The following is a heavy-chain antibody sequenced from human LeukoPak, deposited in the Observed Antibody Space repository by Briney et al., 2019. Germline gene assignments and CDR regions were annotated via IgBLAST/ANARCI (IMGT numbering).Heavy chain of an antibody. CDR3: ALDSSGFSYYYYMDV. D-gene: IGHD6-19*01. J-gene: IGHJ6*03. CDR1: GGSISSYY. CDR2: IYTSGST. Sequence: PSETLSLTCTVSGGSISSYYWSWIRQPAGKGLEWIGRIYTSGSTNYNPSLKSRVTMSVDASKNQFSLKLSSVTAADTAVYYCALDSSGFSYYYYMDVWGKGTTVTVSS. V-gene: IGHV4-4*07.